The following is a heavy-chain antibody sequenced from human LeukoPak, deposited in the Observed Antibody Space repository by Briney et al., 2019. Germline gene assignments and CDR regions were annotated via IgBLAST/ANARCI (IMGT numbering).Heavy chain of an antibody. V-gene: IGHV3-21*01. CDR1: GFTFSSYW. D-gene: IGHD6-13*01. CDR2: ISSSSSYI. Sequence: GGSLRLSCAASGFTFSSYWMSWVRQAPGKGLEWVSSISSSSSYIYYADSVKGRFTISRDNAKNSLYLQMNSLRAEDTAVYYCARVQPSYYMDVWGKGTTVTVSS. CDR3: ARVQPSYYMDV. J-gene: IGHJ6*03.